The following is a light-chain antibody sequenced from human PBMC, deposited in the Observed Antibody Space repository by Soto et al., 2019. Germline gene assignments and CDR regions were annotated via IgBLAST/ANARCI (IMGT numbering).Light chain of an antibody. CDR1: QSVSSW. V-gene: IGKV1-5*03. Sequence: DIKMNQTPSTLSASGGDRVTITCRASQSVSSWLAWYQQNPGXAPKLLIYKASSLESGVPSRFSGSGSGTEFPLTISSLQPDDFETYYCQQYWTFGQGTKV. CDR3: QQYWT. CDR2: KAS. J-gene: IGKJ1*01.